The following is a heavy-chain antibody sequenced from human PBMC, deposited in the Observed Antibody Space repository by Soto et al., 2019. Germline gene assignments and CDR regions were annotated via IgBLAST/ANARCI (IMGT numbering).Heavy chain of an antibody. CDR1: GFSFSDYN. CDR2: ISRSSNYI. D-gene: IGHD6-13*01. Sequence: ALRLSCAASGFSFSDYNMNWVRQAPGKGLEWISSISRSSNYIYYADSVKGRFTISRDNAKNSLSLQINSLRAEDTAVYYCARDSSPNYYYYYGMDVWGQGTTVTVSS. V-gene: IGHV3-21*01. CDR3: ARDSSPNYYYYYGMDV. J-gene: IGHJ6*02.